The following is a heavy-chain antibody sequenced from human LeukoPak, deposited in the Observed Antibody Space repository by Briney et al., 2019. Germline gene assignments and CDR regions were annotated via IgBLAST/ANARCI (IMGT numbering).Heavy chain of an antibody. CDR1: GYTFTSYD. CDR3: ARGYTQLWSYFDY. CDR2: VNPNSGNT. D-gene: IGHD5-18*01. Sequence: ASVKVSCKASGYTFTSYDINWVRQATGQGLEWMGWVNPNSGNTGYAQKFQGRVTMTRNTSISTAYMELSSLRSEDTAVYYCARGYTQLWSYFDYWGQGTLVTVSS. V-gene: IGHV1-8*01. J-gene: IGHJ4*02.